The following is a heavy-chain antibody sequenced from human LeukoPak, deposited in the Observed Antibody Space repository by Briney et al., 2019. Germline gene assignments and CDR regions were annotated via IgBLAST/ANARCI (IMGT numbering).Heavy chain of an antibody. CDR2: ISSNGSTM. J-gene: IGHJ4*02. D-gene: IGHD3-10*01. V-gene: IGHV3-48*03. CDR1: GFTFIGYE. Sequence: PGGSLRLSCAASGFTFIGYEMNWVRQAPGKGLEWVSYISSNGSTMYYADSVKGRYTISRDNAKNSLYLQMNSLSAEDTAIYYCARAAYLVRGVIITPPFDYWGQGTLVTVSS. CDR3: ARAAYLVRGVIITPPFDY.